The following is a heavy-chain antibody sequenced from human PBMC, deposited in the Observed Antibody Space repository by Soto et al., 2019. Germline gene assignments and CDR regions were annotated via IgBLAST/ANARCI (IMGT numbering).Heavy chain of an antibody. CDR3: ARVFSRGPLTFCY. Sequence: ASVKVSCKASGYTYTSYGISWVRQAPGQGLEWMGWISAYNGNTNYAQKLQGRVTMTTDTSTSAAYMELRSLRSDDTAVYYCARVFSRGPLTFCYWDQGPLVTISS. V-gene: IGHV1-18*01. CDR1: GYTYTSYG. J-gene: IGHJ4*02. D-gene: IGHD2-21*01. CDR2: ISAYNGNT.